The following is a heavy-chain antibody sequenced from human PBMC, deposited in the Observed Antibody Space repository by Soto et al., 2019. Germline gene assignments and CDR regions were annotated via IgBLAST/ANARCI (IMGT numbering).Heavy chain of an antibody. CDR3: ARRWGYYFDY. CDR2: INHSGST. Sequence: SETLSLTCAVYGGSFSGYYWSWIRQPPGKGLEWIGEINHSGSTNYNPSLKSRVTISVDTSKNQFSLKLSSVTAADTAVYYCARRWGYYFDYWGQGTLVTVSS. CDR1: GGSFSGYY. D-gene: IGHD1-26*01. J-gene: IGHJ4*02. V-gene: IGHV4-34*01.